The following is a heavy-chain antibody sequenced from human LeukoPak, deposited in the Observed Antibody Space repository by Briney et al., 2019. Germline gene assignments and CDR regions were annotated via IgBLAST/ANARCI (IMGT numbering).Heavy chain of an antibody. CDR1: GFSFDDYG. V-gene: IGHV3-20*04. D-gene: IGHD6-13*01. CDR2: INWNGGST. CDR3: ASWGRAAGDSAY. J-gene: IGHJ4*02. Sequence: GGSLRLSCAASGFSFDDYGMSWVRQAPGKGLEWVSGINWNGGSTGYADSVKGRFTISRDNAKNSLYLQMNSLRAEDTAVYYCASWGRAAGDSAYWGQGTLVTVSS.